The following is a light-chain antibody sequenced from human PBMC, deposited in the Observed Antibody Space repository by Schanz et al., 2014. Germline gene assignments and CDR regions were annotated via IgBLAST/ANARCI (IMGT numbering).Light chain of an antibody. Sequence: QSALTQPRSVSGSPGQSVTISCTGTSSDVGGHNYVSWYQQHPGKAPKLMIYEGGRRPSGVPDRFSGSKSGNTASLTISGLQAEDEADYYCCSYAGTYTYVFGTGTKLTVL. CDR3: CSYAGTYTYV. V-gene: IGLV2-11*01. CDR2: EGG. J-gene: IGLJ1*01. CDR1: SSDVGGHNY.